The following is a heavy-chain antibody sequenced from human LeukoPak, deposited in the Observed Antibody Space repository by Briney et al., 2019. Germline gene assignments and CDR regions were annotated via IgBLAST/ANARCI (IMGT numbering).Heavy chain of an antibody. CDR3: ARSISGSWSRFDY. Sequence: SETLSLTCTVSGGSISNSSYYWGWIRQPPGKGLEWIGSIYYSGSTYYNPSLKSRVTISVDTSKNQFSLRLSSVTAADTAVYYCARSISGSWSRFDYWGQGSLVTVSS. J-gene: IGHJ4*02. CDR1: GGSISNSSYY. CDR2: IYYSGST. V-gene: IGHV4-39*07. D-gene: IGHD6-13*01.